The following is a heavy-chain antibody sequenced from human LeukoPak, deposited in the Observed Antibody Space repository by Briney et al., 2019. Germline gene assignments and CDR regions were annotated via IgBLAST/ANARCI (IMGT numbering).Heavy chain of an antibody. V-gene: IGHV4-28*01. D-gene: IGHD6-25*01. CDR2: MYYTGST. CDR3: ARTRAARFAFDI. Sequence: SDTLSLTCAVSGYSISSSNWWGWIRQPPGEGLEWIGYMYYTGSTYYNPSLKSRVTMSEDTSKNHFSLKLSSVTAVDTAVYYCARTRAARFAFDIWGQGTMVTVSS. CDR1: GYSISSSNW. J-gene: IGHJ3*02.